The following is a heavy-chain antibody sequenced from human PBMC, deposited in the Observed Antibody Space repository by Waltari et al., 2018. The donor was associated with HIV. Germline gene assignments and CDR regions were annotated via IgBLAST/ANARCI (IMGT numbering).Heavy chain of an antibody. CDR1: GFTFDDYA. CDR2: SRWNSGSI. Sequence: EVQLVESGGGLVQPGRSLRLSCAASGFTFDDYAMHWVRQPPGKGLEWVSGSRWNSGSIDYADSVKGRFTISRDNTKNSLYLQMNSVRAEDTALYYCAKDRGPFIAVAGTWGQGTLVTVSS. V-gene: IGHV3-9*01. D-gene: IGHD6-19*01. CDR3: AKDRGPFIAVAGT. J-gene: IGHJ5*02.